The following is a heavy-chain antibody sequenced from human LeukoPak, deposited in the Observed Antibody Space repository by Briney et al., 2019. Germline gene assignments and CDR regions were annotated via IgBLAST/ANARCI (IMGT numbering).Heavy chain of an antibody. Sequence: GGSLRLSRAASVFSFSTYWMTWVRQAAGKGLECVANIKTDGSTTYYLDSVKGLFTISRNNARRILYLQMNSLRVEDTAVYYCTRDLNHVRSGWSEGNLVTVSS. CDR3: TRDLNHVRSG. D-gene: IGHD3-3*02. J-gene: IGHJ4*02. CDR1: VFSFSTYW. V-gene: IGHV3-7*01. CDR2: IKTDGSTT.